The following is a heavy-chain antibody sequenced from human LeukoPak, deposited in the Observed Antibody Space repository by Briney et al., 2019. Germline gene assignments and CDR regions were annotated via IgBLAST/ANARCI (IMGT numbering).Heavy chain of an antibody. CDR3: ARGEAVAGFFSLDY. Sequence: PSETLSLTCTVSGDSISNYYWSWIRQPPGKGLEWIGYIYYSGSTNYNPSLKSRVTISVDTSKNQFSLKLSSVTAADTAVYYCARGEAVAGFFSLDYWGQGTLVTVSS. J-gene: IGHJ4*02. CDR1: GDSISNYY. V-gene: IGHV4-59*01. D-gene: IGHD6-19*01. CDR2: IYYSGST.